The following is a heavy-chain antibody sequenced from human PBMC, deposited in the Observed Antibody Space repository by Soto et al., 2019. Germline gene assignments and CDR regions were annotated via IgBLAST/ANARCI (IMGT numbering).Heavy chain of an antibody. J-gene: IGHJ6*02. CDR2: ISGYNGNT. Sequence: GASVKVSCKASGYTFSSYGISWVRQAPGQGLEWMGWISGYNGNTNFAQNLQGRVTMTTDTPTSTAFMELRSLRSDDTAVYYCARIEDCSITSCSFPLKFHIRGYYYYSGMDVWGQGTTVTVSS. CDR1: GYTFSSYG. V-gene: IGHV1-18*01. CDR3: ARIEDCSITSCSFPLKFHIRGYYYYSGMDV. D-gene: IGHD2-2*01.